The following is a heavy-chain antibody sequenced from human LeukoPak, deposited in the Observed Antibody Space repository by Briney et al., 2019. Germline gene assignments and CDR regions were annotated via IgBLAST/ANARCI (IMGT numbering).Heavy chain of an antibody. Sequence: TTSETLSLTCAVYGVSISIPIYWSWVRQAPGKGLEWIGEISNDGSTKSNPSLKSRLTISINRSENQFSLKLTSVTAADTAVYYCARNGDVSADTTHHFDFWGQGTLVTVSS. CDR3: ARNGDVSADTTHHFDF. V-gene: IGHV4-4*02. CDR1: GVSISIPIY. CDR2: ISNDGST. J-gene: IGHJ4*02. D-gene: IGHD2/OR15-2a*01.